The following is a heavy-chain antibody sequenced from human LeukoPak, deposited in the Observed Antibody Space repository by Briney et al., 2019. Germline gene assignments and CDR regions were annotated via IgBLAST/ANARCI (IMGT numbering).Heavy chain of an antibody. D-gene: IGHD2-15*01. CDR3: ARDPGWSHFDY. J-gene: IGHJ4*02. Sequence: TGGSLRLSCAASGFTFDDYGLSWVRQAPGKGLEWVSYISSSGSTIYYADSVKGRFTISRDNAKNSLYLQMNSLRAEDTAVYYCARDPGWSHFDYWGQGTLVTVSS. CDR1: GFTFDDYG. CDR2: ISSSGSTI. V-gene: IGHV3-11*04.